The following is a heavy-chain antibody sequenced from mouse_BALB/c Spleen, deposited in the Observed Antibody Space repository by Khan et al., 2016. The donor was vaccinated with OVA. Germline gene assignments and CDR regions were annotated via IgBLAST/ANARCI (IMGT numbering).Heavy chain of an antibody. CDR2: INPYNGAT. CDR3: ARVNWQSYAIDY. V-gene: IGHV1S136*01. J-gene: IGHJ2*01. D-gene: IGHD4-1*01. CDR1: GYRFTSYI. Sequence: VQLKESGPELVKPGTSVKMSCKASGYRFTSYIIHWVKQKPGQGLEWIGYINPYNGATKYNEKFKGKATLTSDKSSNTAYMELSSLTSEDSAVYYWARVNWQSYAIDYWGQGTTLTVSS.